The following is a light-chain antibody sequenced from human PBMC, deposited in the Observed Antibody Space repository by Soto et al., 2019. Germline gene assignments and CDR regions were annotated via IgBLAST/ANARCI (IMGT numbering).Light chain of an antibody. CDR1: SSDVGGYNY. V-gene: IGLV2-14*01. CDR2: DVS. Sequence: QSVLTQPASVSGSPGPSITISCTGTSSDVGGYNYVSWYQQHPGKAPKLMIYDVSSRPSGVSDRFSGSKSGNTASLTISGLQAEDEADYYFSSYTSSSTYVFGTGTKVTVL. CDR3: SSYTSSSTYV. J-gene: IGLJ1*01.